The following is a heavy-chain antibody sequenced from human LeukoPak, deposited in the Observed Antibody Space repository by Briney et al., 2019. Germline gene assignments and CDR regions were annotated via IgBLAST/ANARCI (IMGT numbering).Heavy chain of an antibody. D-gene: IGHD5-18*01. CDR2: INWIGGRT. CDR1: GFTFDDYG. V-gene: IGHV3-20*04. Sequence: GGSLRLSCAASGFTFDDYGMSWVRQAPGKGLEWVYGINWIGGRTGYAASVKGRFTISRDNAKNSLYLQMNSLRAEDTALYYCARGGGDVDTAIPPYFDYWGQGTLVTVSS. J-gene: IGHJ4*02. CDR3: ARGGGDVDTAIPPYFDY.